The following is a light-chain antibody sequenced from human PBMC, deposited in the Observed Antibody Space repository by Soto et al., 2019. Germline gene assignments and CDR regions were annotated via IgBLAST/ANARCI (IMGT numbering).Light chain of an antibody. CDR2: QDS. CDR3: QAWDSNTVV. J-gene: IGLJ2*01. Sequence: SYELTQPPSVSVSPGQTASITCSGDKLGDKYACWYQQKPGQSPVMVIYQDSKRSSGIPERFSGSNSGNTATLTISGTQAMDEADYYCQAWDSNTVVFAGGTKLTVL. CDR1: KLGDKY. V-gene: IGLV3-1*01.